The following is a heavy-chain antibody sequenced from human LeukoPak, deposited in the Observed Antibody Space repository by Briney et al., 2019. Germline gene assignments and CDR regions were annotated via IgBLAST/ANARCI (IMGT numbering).Heavy chain of an antibody. CDR1: GFTVSSNS. CDR2: IYSDNT. CDR3: ARRAGAYSHPYDY. Sequence: GGSLRLSCTVPGFTVSSNSMSWVRQAPGKGLEWVSFIYSDNTHYSDSAKGRFTISRDNSKNTLYLQMNSLRAEDTAVYYCARRAGAYSHPYDYWGQGTLVTVSS. J-gene: IGHJ4*02. V-gene: IGHV3-53*01. D-gene: IGHD4/OR15-4a*01.